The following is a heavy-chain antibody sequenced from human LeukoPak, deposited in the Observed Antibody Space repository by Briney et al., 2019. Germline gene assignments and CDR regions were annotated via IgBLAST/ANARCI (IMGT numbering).Heavy chain of an antibody. CDR1: GYTFTSYY. D-gene: IGHD2-2*01. V-gene: IGHV1-46*01. CDR3: ARDKRICSSTSCHGALDY. CDR2: INPSGGST. J-gene: IGHJ4*02. Sequence: ASVKVSCKASGYTFTSYYMHWVRQAPGQGLEWMGIINPSGGSTSYAQKFQGRVTMTRDTSTSTVYMELSSLRSEDTAVYYCARDKRICSSTSCHGALDYWGQGTLVTVSS.